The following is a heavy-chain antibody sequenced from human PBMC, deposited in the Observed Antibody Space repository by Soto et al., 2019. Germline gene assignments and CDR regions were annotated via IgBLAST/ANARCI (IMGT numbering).Heavy chain of an antibody. J-gene: IGHJ4*02. CDR3: ASYGDYDFDY. CDR2: ISAYNGNT. Sequence: QVQLVQSGAEVKKPGASVKVSCKASGYTFTNYGISWVRQAPGQGLEWMGWISAYNGNTNYAQKLQGRVTMTTDTAPRTAYMGLRGVRSDDTAVYYCASYGDYDFDYWGQGTLVTVSS. CDR1: GYTFTNYG. D-gene: IGHD4-17*01. V-gene: IGHV1-18*01.